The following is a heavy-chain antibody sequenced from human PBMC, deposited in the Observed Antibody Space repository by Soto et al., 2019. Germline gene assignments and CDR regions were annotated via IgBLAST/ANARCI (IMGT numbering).Heavy chain of an antibody. D-gene: IGHD6-6*01. CDR3: ARYSSSSDLFDY. CDR2: ISSSSSYI. CDR1: GFTFSSYS. Sequence: GGSLRLSCAASGFTFSSYSMNWVRQAPGKGLEWVSSISSSSSYIYYADSVKGRFTISRDNAKNSLYLQMNSLRAEDTAVYYCARYSSSSDLFDYWGQGTLVTVSS. V-gene: IGHV3-21*01. J-gene: IGHJ4*02.